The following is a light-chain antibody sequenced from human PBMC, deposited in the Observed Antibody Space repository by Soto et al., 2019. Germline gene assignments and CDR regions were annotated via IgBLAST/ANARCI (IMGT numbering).Light chain of an antibody. V-gene: IGLV8-61*01. Sequence: VVTQEPSFSVSPGGTVTLTCGLNSGSVSTAYYPSWYQQTPGQAPRTLIYNTNTRSSGVPDRFSGSILGNKAALTITGAQADDECDYYCVLYMRPNWVFGGGTKLTVL. CDR1: SGSVSTAYY. J-gene: IGLJ3*02. CDR2: NTN. CDR3: VLYMRPNWV.